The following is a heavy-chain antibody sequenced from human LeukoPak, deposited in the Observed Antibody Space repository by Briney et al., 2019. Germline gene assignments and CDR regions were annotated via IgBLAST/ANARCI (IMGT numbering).Heavy chain of an antibody. CDR3: ARGPHYAIFGVVKPSGAFDI. D-gene: IGHD3-3*01. CDR2: IFYSGST. CDR1: GGSISSYY. Sequence: PSETLSLTCTVSGGSISSYYWSWIRQPPGKGLEWIGYIFYSGSTNYNPSLKSRVTISVDTSKNQFSLKLSSVTAADTAVYYCARGPHYAIFGVVKPSGAFDIWGQGTMVTVSS. J-gene: IGHJ3*02. V-gene: IGHV4-59*08.